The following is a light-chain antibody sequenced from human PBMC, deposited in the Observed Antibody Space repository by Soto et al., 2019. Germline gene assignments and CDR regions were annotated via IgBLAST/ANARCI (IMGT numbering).Light chain of an antibody. J-gene: IGKJ1*01. V-gene: IGKV1-27*01. CDR2: AAS. Sequence: DVQMTQSPSSLSASVGDRVTITCRASQGLGSYLAWYQQRPGKVPKLLIYAASTLYSGVPSRLSGTGSGTDFTLTISSLQPEDGATYFCQKYDIAPRPFGQGTKVDIK. CDR3: QKYDIAPRP. CDR1: QGLGSY.